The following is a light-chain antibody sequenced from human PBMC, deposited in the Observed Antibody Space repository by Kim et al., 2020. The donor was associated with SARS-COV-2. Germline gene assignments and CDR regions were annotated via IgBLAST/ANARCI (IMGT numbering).Light chain of an antibody. J-gene: IGLJ1*01. V-gene: IGLV2-23*02. CDR1: SSDVGSYNL. CDR2: EVS. CDR3: CSYAGSSTSV. Sequence: QSALTQPASVSGSPGQSITISCTGTSSDVGSYNLFSWYQQHPGKATKLMIYEVSKRPSGVSNRFSGSKSGKTASLTISGLQAEDEADYYCCSYAGSSTSVFGTGTKVTVL.